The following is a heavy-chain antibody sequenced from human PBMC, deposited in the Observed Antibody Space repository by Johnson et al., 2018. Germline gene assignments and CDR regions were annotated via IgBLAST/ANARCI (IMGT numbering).Heavy chain of an antibody. D-gene: IGHD6-13*01. V-gene: IGHV3-11*01. CDR2: ISSSGTTI. Sequence: QVQLGQSGGGLVKPGGSLRLSCAASGFTFSDYYMTWIRQAPGKGLECVSYISSSGTTIYYADSVKGRFIISRDNAKNSLYLQMNSLSAEDTAVYYGARPQRYSSSWYYYYYGMDVWGQGTTVTVSS. J-gene: IGHJ6*02. CDR1: GFTFSDYY. CDR3: ARPQRYSSSWYYYYYGMDV.